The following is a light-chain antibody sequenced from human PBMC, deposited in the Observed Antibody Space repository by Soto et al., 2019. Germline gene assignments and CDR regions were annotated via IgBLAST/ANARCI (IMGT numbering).Light chain of an antibody. CDR3: QQYNSWPWT. CDR2: AAS. CDR1: QSVSSY. V-gene: IGKV3-11*01. Sequence: EIVLAQSPATLSLSPGEITTLSCRASQSVSSYLAWYQQTPGQTPRLLIYAASSRATGIPDRFSGSGSGTDFSLTISRLEAEDFAVYYCQQYNSWPWTFGQGTKADIK. J-gene: IGKJ1*01.